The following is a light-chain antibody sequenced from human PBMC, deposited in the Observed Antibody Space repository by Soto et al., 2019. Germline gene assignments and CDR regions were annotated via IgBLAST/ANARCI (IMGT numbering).Light chain of an antibody. CDR1: QAISDY. CDR3: QQTYSLPIT. Sequence: DIRMTQSPSSLSASVGDRVAIPCRATQAISDYLNWYQQKPGKALKLLIYGASNLQSGVPSRFSGSGSGTDFPLTIRGLQHEDFGIYYCQQTYSLPITFGPGPKVDVK. V-gene: IGKV1-39*01. CDR2: GAS. J-gene: IGKJ3*01.